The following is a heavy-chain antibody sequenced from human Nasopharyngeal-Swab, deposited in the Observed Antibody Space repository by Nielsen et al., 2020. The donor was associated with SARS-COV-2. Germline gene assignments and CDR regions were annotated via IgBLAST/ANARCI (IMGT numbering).Heavy chain of an antibody. CDR1: GGSFSGYY. Sequence: SETLSLTCAVSGGSFSGYYWSWIRQPPGKGLEWIGEINHSGSTNYNPSLKSRVTISVDTSKNKFSLKLSSVTAADTAVYYCARGYNWSRGFVSRGFDYWGQGTLVTVSS. CDR3: ARGYNWSRGFVSRGFDY. CDR2: INHSGST. V-gene: IGHV4-34*01. D-gene: IGHD1-20*01. J-gene: IGHJ4*02.